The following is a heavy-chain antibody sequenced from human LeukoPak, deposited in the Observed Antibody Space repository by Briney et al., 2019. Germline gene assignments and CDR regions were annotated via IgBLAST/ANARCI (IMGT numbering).Heavy chain of an antibody. CDR2: INSDGTTA. Sequence: GGSLRLSCGSTAFNFTAYWMHWVRQDPRQGLLWVARINSDGTTANYADSVKGRFTISRDNAKNTLFLQMNSLRAEDTAVYFCAVSNGGYGPWGQGALVTVSS. V-gene: IGHV3-74*01. D-gene: IGHD5-12*01. J-gene: IGHJ5*02. CDR3: AVSNGGYGP. CDR1: AFNFTAYW.